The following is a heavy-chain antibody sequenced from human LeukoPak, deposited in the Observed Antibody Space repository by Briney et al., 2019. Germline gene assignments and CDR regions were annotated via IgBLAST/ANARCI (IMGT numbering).Heavy chain of an antibody. D-gene: IGHD3-22*01. CDR2: ISGSGNRA. V-gene: IGHV3-23*01. CDR3: AKDADISVELVVITSFDS. J-gene: IGHJ4*02. Sequence: GGSPRLSCAASRFTFSTYGMNWVRQTPGKGLEWVSAISGSGNRAYHADSVKGRFTISRDNSKNMLYLQMNSLRAEDTALYYCAKDADISVELVVITSFDSWGQGTLVTVSS. CDR1: RFTFSTYG.